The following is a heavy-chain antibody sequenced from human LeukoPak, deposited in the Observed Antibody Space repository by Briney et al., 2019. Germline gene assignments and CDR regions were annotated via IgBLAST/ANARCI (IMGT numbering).Heavy chain of an antibody. D-gene: IGHD6-19*01. CDR3: ARVPGSSGWNYYFDY. J-gene: IGHJ4*02. CDR1: GVTFSSYE. Sequence: GGSLRLSCAASGVTFSSYEMNWVRQAPGKGLEWVSYISSGGNTVHYADSVKGRFTISRDNTKNSLYLQMNSLRAEDTAVYYCARVPGSSGWNYYFDYWGQGTLVIVSS. CDR2: ISSGGNTV. V-gene: IGHV3-48*03.